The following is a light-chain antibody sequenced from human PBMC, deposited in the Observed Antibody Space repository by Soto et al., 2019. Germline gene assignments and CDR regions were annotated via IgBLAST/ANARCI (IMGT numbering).Light chain of an antibody. CDR2: DAS. CDR1: QSVSNNY. CDR3: QQYDSSDT. J-gene: IGKJ1*01. V-gene: IGKV3-20*01. Sequence: EIVLTQSPGTLSLSPGERATLSCRASQSVSNNYLAWYQQKHGQAPRLLIYDASNRATRIPDRFSGRGSGTDFPLTISRVEPEDCAVYCCQQYDSSDTLGQGTKVEIK.